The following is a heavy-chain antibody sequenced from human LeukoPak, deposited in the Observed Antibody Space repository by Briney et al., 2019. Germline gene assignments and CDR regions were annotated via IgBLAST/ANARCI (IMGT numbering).Heavy chain of an antibody. CDR1: GGSFSGYY. V-gene: IGHV4-34*01. D-gene: IGHD1-1*01. CDR2: INHSGST. Sequence: SETLSLTCAVYGGSFSGYYWSWIRQPPGKGLEWIGEINHSGSTNYNPSLKSRVTISVDTSKNQFSLKLSSVTAADTAVYYCARDNLRLYGMDVWGQGTTVTVSS. CDR3: ARDNLRLYGMDV. J-gene: IGHJ6*02.